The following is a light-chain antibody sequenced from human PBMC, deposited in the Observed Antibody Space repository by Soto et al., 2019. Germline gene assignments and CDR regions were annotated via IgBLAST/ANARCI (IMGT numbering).Light chain of an antibody. CDR3: QQYINWPRT. CDR1: QSVSSN. J-gene: IGKJ1*01. Sequence: VMTQSPATLSVSPGERATLSCRARQSVSSNLAWYQQNRGQAPRLLIYGASTRATGVPARFSGSGSGTEFTLTISSLQSEDFAVYYCQQYINWPRTFGQGSKVEIK. V-gene: IGKV3-15*01. CDR2: GAS.